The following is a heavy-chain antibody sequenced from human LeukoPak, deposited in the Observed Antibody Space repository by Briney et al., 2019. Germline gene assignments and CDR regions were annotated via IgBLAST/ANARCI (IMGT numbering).Heavy chain of an antibody. CDR3: ATQRGSYLWGTDFDY. J-gene: IGHJ4*02. CDR1: GYTFTAYY. V-gene: IGHV1-2*02. D-gene: IGHD3-16*01. Sequence: ASVKVSCKASGYTFTAYYVHWVRQAPGQGLEWMGWINPNSGDTKYSQKFQGRVTMTRDTSIRTAYMELTRLRSDDTAVYYCATQRGSYLWGTDFDYWGQGTLVTVSS. CDR2: INPNSGDT.